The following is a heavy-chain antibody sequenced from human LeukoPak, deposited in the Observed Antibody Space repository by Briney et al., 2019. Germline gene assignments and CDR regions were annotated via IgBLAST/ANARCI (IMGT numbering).Heavy chain of an antibody. D-gene: IGHD3-22*01. CDR2: INSDGSST. V-gene: IGHV3-74*01. CDR1: GFTFSSYW. CDR3: AKDTYDSVLHDP. Sequence: GGSLRLSCAASGFTFSSYWMHWVRQAPGKGLVWVSRINSDGSSTSYADSVKGRFTISRDNSKNTLYLQMNSLRAEDTAVYYCAKDTYDSVLHDPWGQGTLATVSS. J-gene: IGHJ5*02.